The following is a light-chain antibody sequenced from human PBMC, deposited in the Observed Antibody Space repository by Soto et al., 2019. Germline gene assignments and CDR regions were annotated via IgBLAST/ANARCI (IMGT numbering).Light chain of an antibody. Sequence: ILLTQSPSSLSASVGDRVTITCRASQGLNTNLAWYQQRPGKAPKLLIYAASTLQKGVPSRFSGNGSGTHFTLTISSLQPEDFATYYCQQYDNWPPRTFGQGTKLDIK. CDR3: QQYDNWPPRT. CDR1: QGLNTN. J-gene: IGKJ1*01. V-gene: IGKV1-9*01. CDR2: AAS.